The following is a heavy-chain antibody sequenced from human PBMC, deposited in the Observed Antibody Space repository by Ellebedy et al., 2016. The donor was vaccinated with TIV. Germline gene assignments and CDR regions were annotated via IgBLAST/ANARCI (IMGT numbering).Heavy chain of an antibody. J-gene: IGHJ6*02. V-gene: IGHV4-61*08. CDR3: ARDHGSGSLRSYGMDV. CDR2: IYYSGST. Sequence: SETLSLTXTVSGGSISSGDYYWSWIRQPPGKGLEWIGYIYYSGSTNYNPSLKSRVTISVDTSKNQFSLKLSSVTAADTAVYYCARDHGSGSLRSYGMDVWGQGTTVTVSS. D-gene: IGHD3-10*01. CDR1: GGSISSGDYY.